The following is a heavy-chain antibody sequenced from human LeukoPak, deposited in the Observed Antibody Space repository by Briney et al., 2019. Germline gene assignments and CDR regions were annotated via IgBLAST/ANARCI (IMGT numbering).Heavy chain of an antibody. CDR3: ATTVTRLSDFDY. CDR1: GYTFTGYY. D-gene: IGHD4-11*01. V-gene: IGHV1-2*06. J-gene: IGHJ4*02. Sequence: RASVKVSCKASGYTFTGYYMHWVRQAPGQGLEWMGRMNLNSGGTNYAQKFQGRVTMTRDTSISTAYMELSRLRSDDTAVYYCATTVTRLSDFDYWGQGTLVTVSS. CDR2: MNLNSGGT.